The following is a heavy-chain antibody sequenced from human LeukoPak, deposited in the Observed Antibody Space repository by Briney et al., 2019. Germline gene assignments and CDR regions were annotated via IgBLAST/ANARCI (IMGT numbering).Heavy chain of an antibody. CDR2: IYPGDSDT. CDR1: GYSFTSYW. Sequence: GESLKISCKGSGYSFTSYWIAWVRQMPGKGLEWMGTIYPGDSDTRYSPSFQGQVIISADKSIYTAYLQWSSLKASDTAMYYCAKLYYYDSSGWGSFDYWGQGTLVTVSS. CDR3: AKLYYYDSSGWGSFDY. J-gene: IGHJ4*02. V-gene: IGHV5-51*01. D-gene: IGHD3-22*01.